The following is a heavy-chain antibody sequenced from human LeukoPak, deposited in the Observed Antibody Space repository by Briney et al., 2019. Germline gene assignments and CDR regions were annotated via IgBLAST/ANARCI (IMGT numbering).Heavy chain of an antibody. J-gene: IGHJ2*01. V-gene: IGHV4-39*01. CDR2: IYYSGST. CDR3: ARAFRARYFDL. Sequence: SETLSLTCTVSGGSITTSSYYWGWIRQPPGKGLESIGIIYYSGSTYYSPSLKGRVTISVDTSKNQFSLKLSSVTAADTAVYYCARAFRARYFDLWGRGTLVTVSS. D-gene: IGHD2/OR15-2a*01. CDR1: GGSITTSSYY.